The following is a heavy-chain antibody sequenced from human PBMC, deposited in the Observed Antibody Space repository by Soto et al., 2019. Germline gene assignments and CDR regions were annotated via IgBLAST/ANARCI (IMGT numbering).Heavy chain of an antibody. Sequence: EVQLLESGGGLVQPGGSLRLSCAASGFTFSSYAMSWVRQAPGKGLEWVSAISGSGGSTYYADSVKGRFTISRDNSKNPVYLQMNSLRAEDTAVYYCAKRNPRGGKSFDYWGQGTLVTVSS. D-gene: IGHD2-15*01. CDR2: ISGSGGST. CDR1: GFTFSSYA. CDR3: AKRNPRGGKSFDY. V-gene: IGHV3-23*01. J-gene: IGHJ4*02.